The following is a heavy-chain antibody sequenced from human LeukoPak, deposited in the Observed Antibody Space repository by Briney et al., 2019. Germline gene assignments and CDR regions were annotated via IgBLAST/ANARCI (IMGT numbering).Heavy chain of an antibody. Sequence: GGSLRLSCVGSGFTFDEFAMHWVRQAPGKGLEWVSALSDSGASTYYADSVKGRFTVSRDSSKNTLNLQMNSLRAEDTAVYYCAKVMQDRSMNMHFDYWGPGTQVTVSS. V-gene: IGHV3-23*01. CDR1: GFTFDEFA. CDR3: AKVMQDRSMNMHFDY. CDR2: LSDSGAST. J-gene: IGHJ4*02. D-gene: IGHD5-18*01.